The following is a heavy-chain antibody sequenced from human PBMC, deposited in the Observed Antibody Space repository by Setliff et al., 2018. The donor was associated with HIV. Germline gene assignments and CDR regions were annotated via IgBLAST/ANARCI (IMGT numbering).Heavy chain of an antibody. Sequence: SVKVSCKASGYTFSNSAIQWVRQARGQRLEWIGWIVVASGNTDYAQKFQQRVTFTRDTSTGTAYMELGSLGSEDTAVYYCAVDCCSGGSGTWGQGTRVTVSS. J-gene: IGHJ5*02. CDR3: AVDCCSGGSGT. V-gene: IGHV1-58*02. CDR1: GYTFSNSA. D-gene: IGHD2-15*01. CDR2: IVVASGNT.